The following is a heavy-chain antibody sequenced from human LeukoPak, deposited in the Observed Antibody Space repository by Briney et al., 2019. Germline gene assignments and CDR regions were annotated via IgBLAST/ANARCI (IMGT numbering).Heavy chain of an antibody. Sequence: SETLSLTCTVSGGSISSSSYYWGWIRQPPGKGLEWIGSIYYSGSTYYNPSLKSRVTISVDTSKNQFSLKLSSVTAADTAVYYCARQKSGNLRWGQGTLVTVSP. CDR1: GGSISSSSYY. V-gene: IGHV4-39*01. CDR3: ARQKSGNLR. CDR2: IYYSGST. J-gene: IGHJ1*01. D-gene: IGHD1-26*01.